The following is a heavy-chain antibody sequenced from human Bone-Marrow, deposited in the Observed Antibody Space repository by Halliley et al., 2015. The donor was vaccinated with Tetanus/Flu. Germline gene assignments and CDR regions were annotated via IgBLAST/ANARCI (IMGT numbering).Heavy chain of an antibody. D-gene: IGHD3-10*01. CDR3: ARVGLGSAFDI. J-gene: IGHJ3*02. V-gene: IGHV4-59*01. CDR2: IYYTGDT. Sequence: KGLGWIGYIYYTGDTAYNPSLKSRVTISEDTSKNQFSLKLNSVTAADTAVYYCARVGLGSAFDIWGQGTVVTVSS.